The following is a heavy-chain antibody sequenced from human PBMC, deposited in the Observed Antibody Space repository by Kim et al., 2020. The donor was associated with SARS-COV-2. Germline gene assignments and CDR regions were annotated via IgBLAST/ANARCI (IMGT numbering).Heavy chain of an antibody. V-gene: IGHV3-23*01. D-gene: IGHD1-20*01. CDR1: GFIFKTYA. Sequence: GGSLRLSCAASGFIFKTYAMSWVRQAPGKGLEWVSGISGNGGSTYYADSVKGRFTISRDNSKNTLYLQVNSLRAEDTAVYYCAKKNPITTTENYWGQGTL. CDR3: AKKNPITTTENY. J-gene: IGHJ4*02. CDR2: ISGNGGST.